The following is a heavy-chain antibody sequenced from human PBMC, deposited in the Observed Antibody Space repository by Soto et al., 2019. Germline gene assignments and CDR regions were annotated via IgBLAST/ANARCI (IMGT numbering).Heavy chain of an antibody. V-gene: IGHV2-5*02. CDR3: AHTMALRIFDY. CDR1: GFSLSTSGVG. CDR2: IYWDDDK. Sequence: SGPTLVNPPQTLTLTCPFSGFSLSTSGVGVGWIRQSPGKALEWLAFIYWDDDKGYSTSLKSRLTITKDTSKNQVVLTMTNMDPADTATYYCAHTMALRIFDYWGQGILVTVSS. J-gene: IGHJ4*02.